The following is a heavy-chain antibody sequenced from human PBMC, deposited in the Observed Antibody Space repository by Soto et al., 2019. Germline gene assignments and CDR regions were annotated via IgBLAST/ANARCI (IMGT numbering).Heavy chain of an antibody. CDR3: ARVGGGPWEPYWYFDL. CDR1: DGASSNHG. Sequence: PSETLSVLCTVVDGASSNHGVRWIRQQAGKGLEWIGYIYYSGSTNYNPSLKSRVTISVDTSKNQFSLKLSSVTAADKAVYYCARVGGGPWEPYWYFDLRGRGTLVTVTS. V-gene: IGHV4-59*11. CDR2: IYYSGST. D-gene: IGHD3-16*01. J-gene: IGHJ2*01.